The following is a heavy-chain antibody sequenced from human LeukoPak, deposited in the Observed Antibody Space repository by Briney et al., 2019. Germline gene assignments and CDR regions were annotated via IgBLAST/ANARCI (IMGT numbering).Heavy chain of an antibody. V-gene: IGHV3-53*01. CDR1: GFTVTTNY. CDR2: IYTSGHT. D-gene: IGHD5-18*01. CDR3: ARGGGGGYSYGEFWYFDL. Sequence: PGGSLRLSCAASGFTVTTNYMSWVRQAPGEGLEWVALIYTSGHTYYAESVKGRFTISRDNSNNTLFLQMNSLRGDDTAMYYCARGGGGGYSYGEFWYFDLWGRGTLVTVSS. J-gene: IGHJ2*01.